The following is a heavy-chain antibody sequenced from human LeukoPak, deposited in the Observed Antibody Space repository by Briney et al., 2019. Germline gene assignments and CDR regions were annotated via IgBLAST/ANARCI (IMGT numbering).Heavy chain of an antibody. D-gene: IGHD3-22*01. J-gene: IGHJ3*02. CDR2: ISHNDDIT. CDR1: GFTFRNYA. V-gene: IGHV3-23*01. CDR3: ARRGPASDYYYKGGFDI. Sequence: GGSLRLSCAASGFTFRNYAMSWVRQAPGKGLEWVSVISHNDDITRYADSVKGRFTISRDNSKSSLYLQMNSLRADDMAVYYCARRGPASDYYYKGGFDIWGQGTMVTVSS.